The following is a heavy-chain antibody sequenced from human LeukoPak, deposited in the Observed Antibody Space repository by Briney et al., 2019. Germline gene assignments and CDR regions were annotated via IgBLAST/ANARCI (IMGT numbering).Heavy chain of an antibody. CDR3: AKDPPIAVALGGFDY. J-gene: IGHJ4*02. CDR1: GFTFSSYA. V-gene: IGHV3-23*01. CDR2: ISGSGGST. D-gene: IGHD6-19*01. Sequence: PGGSLRLSCAASGFTFSSYAMSWVRQAPGKGLEWASAISGSGGSTYYADSVKGRFTISRDNSKNTLYLQMNSLRAEDTAVYYCAKDPPIAVALGGFDYWGQGTLVTVSS.